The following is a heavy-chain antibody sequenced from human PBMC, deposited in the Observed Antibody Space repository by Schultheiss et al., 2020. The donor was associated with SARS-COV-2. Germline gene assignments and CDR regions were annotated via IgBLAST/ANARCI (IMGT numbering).Heavy chain of an antibody. V-gene: IGHV3-64D*06. D-gene: IGHD7-27*01. J-gene: IGHJ4*02. CDR1: GFTFSSYA. CDR3: ARAKNSVTGYYFDY. CDR2: ISSNGGST. Sequence: GGSLRLSCSASGFTFSSYAMHWVRQAPGKGLEYVSAISSNGGSTYYADSVKGRFTISRDNSKNTLYLQMSSLRAEDTAVYYCARAKNSVTGYYFDYWGQGTLVTVSS.